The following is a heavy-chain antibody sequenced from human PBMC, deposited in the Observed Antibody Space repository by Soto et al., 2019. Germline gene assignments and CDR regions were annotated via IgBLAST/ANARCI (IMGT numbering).Heavy chain of an antibody. CDR3: ATDLSVQIGASDI. J-gene: IGHJ3*02. V-gene: IGHV3-15*07. D-gene: IGHD3-10*02. CDR2: IKSKTDGGTT. Sequence: GGSLRLSCAASGFTFSNAWINWVRQAPGKGLEWVGRIKSKTDGGTTDFAAPVKGRFAISRDDSKNTLYLQMNSLKTEDTAVYYCATDLSVQIGASDIWGQGTMVTVSS. CDR1: GFTFSNAW.